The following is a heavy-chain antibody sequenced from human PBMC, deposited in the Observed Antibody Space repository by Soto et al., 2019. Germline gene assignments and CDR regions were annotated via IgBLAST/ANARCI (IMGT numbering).Heavy chain of an antibody. V-gene: IGHV3-30*18. Sequence: PGGSLRLSCAASGFTFSRFGMHWVRQAPGKGLEWVAVISYDGSNRFYADSVKGRFTISRDNSKNTLYLQMNSLRPEYTAVYYCAKALYGSETYTYFCGLDVWGQGTTVTVSS. D-gene: IGHD3-10*01. J-gene: IGHJ6*02. CDR1: GFTFSRFG. CDR2: ISYDGSNR. CDR3: AKALYGSETYTYFCGLDV.